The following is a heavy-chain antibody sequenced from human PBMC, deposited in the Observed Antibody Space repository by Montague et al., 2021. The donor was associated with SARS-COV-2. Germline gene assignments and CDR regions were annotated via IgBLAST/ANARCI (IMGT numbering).Heavy chain of an antibody. Sequence: SETLSLTCTVSGDPISSSSYHWGWIRQSPGRGLEWIGGINYNGRTYYNPSLKSRVTISVDAPKDQFSLQLDSMTAADTAVYYCAGQHGRGFVVTGFETYFDNGGQGSRASVSS. J-gene: IGHJ4*02. D-gene: IGHD2-15*01. CDR1: GDPISSSSYH. CDR2: INYNGRT. CDR3: AGQHGRGFVVTGFETYFDN. V-gene: IGHV4-39*01.